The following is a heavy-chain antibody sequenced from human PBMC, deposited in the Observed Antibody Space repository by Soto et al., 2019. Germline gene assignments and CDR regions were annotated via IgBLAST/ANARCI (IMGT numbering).Heavy chain of an antibody. CDR2: IYYSGST. Sequence: PSETLSLTCTVSGGSISSSSYYWGWIRQPPGKGLEWIGSIYYSGSTYYNPSLKSRVTISVDTSKNQFSLKLSSVTAADTAVYYCAWFFFSGWYLSVFYPWGQGTLVTVSS. J-gene: IGHJ5*02. CDR3: AWFFFSGWYLSVFYP. D-gene: IGHD6-19*01. V-gene: IGHV4-39*01. CDR1: GGSISSSSYY.